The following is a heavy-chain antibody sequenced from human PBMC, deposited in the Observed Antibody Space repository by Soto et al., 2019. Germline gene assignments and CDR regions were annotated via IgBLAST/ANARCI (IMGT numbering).Heavy chain of an antibody. D-gene: IGHD6-13*01. CDR3: ARSGGSSWFYYSYGMDV. CDR2: IYYSGST. J-gene: IGHJ6*02. V-gene: IGHV4-39*01. Sequence: PSETLSLTCTVSGGSIRSSSYYWAWIRQHPGKGLEWIGSIYYSGSTYYNPSLKSRVTISVDTSKNQFSLKLSSVTAADTAVYYCARSGGSSWFYYSYGMDVWGQGTTVTVSS. CDR1: GGSIRSSSYY.